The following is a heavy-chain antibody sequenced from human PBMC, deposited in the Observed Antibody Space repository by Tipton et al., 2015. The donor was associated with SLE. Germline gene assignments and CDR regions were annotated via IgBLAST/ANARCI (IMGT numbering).Heavy chain of an antibody. CDR3: ARGENVDN. Sequence: QVQLVQSGAEVKKPGASVTVSCKASGYAFTSYYIHWLRQAPGQGLEWMGIINPASGSATYAQKFRGRVTMTRDLSTTTVYMGLSGRRSDDTAVFFCARGENVDNWGQGTLVSVSS. CDR2: INPASGSA. CDR1: GYAFTSYY. J-gene: IGHJ4*02. V-gene: IGHV1-46*01.